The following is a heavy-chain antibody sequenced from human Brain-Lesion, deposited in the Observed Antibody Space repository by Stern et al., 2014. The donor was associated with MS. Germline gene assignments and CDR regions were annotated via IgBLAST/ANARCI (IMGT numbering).Heavy chain of an antibody. CDR3: ARDQRGITIFGVVTDYYYLGMDV. CDR1: GYIFTGYY. Sequence: VQLVESGAEVKKPGASVKVSCKTSGYIFTGYYIHWVRQAPGQGLEWMAWINPNTGGPKYAQKFQGRVTMSRDTSISTAYAELSSLTSDDTAVYYCARDQRGITIFGVVTDYYYLGMDVWGQGTTVTVSS. D-gene: IGHD3-3*01. CDR2: INPNTGGP. J-gene: IGHJ6*02. V-gene: IGHV1-2*02.